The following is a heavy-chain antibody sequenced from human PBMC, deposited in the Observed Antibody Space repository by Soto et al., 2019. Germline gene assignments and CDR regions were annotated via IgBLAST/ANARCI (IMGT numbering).Heavy chain of an antibody. CDR3: ARAQRRDGYNFRIVLNYYFDY. Sequence: QVQLVQSGAEVKKPGSSVKVSCKASGGTFSSYAISWVRQAPGQGLEWMGGIIPIFGTANYEQKFQGRVTITADESTSTAYMELRSLRSEDTAVYYCARAQRRDGYNFRIVLNYYFDYWGQGTLVTVSS. CDR1: GGTFSSYA. V-gene: IGHV1-69*01. J-gene: IGHJ4*02. CDR2: IIPIFGTA. D-gene: IGHD5-12*01.